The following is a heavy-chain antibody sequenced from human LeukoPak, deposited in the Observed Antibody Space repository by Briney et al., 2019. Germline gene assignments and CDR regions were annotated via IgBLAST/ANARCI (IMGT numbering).Heavy chain of an antibody. Sequence: SVKVSCKASGGTFSSYTINWVRQAPGQGLEWMGGIIPIFGTANYAQKFQGRVTITADESTSTAYMELSSLRSEDTALYYCARGGRWELPRPYAFDIWGQGTMVTVSS. J-gene: IGHJ3*02. D-gene: IGHD1-26*01. CDR1: GGTFSSYT. V-gene: IGHV1-69*13. CDR2: IIPIFGTA. CDR3: ARGGRWELPRPYAFDI.